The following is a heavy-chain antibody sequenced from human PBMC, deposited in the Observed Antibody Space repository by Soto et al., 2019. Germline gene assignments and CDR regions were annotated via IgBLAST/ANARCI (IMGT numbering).Heavy chain of an antibody. CDR2: ITPFSGDV. Sequence: QMQLVQSGAEVKKTGSTVTVSCKALGNTFTYRYLHWVRQAPGQALEWMGWITPFSGDVHYAQKFRERVTTTRARSINTADMRMSSLRAEDTAMYYCAGGGAGSGPFTWELPDHWGQGTLVTVSS. J-gene: IGHJ4*02. CDR3: AGGGAGSGPFTWELPDH. D-gene: IGHD1-26*01. CDR1: GNTFTYRY. V-gene: IGHV1-45*02.